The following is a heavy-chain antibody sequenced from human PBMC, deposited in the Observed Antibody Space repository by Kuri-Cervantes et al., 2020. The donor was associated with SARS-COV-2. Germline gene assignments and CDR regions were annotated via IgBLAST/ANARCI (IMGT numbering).Heavy chain of an antibody. V-gene: IGHV4-59*01. D-gene: IGHD6-13*01. CDR2: TYYSGST. J-gene: IGHJ6*02. CDR1: GGSISSYY. Sequence: SETLSLTCTVSGGSISSYYWSWIRQPPGKGLEWIGYTYYSGSTNYNPSLKSRVTISVDTSKNQFSLKLSSVTAADTAVYYCARDTMSSSSWSRYYYYGMDVWGQGTTVTVSS. CDR3: ARDTMSSSSWSRYYYYGMDV.